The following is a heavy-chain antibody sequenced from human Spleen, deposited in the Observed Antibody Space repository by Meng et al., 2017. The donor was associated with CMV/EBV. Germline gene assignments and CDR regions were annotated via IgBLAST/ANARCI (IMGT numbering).Heavy chain of an antibody. D-gene: IGHD1-26*01. CDR3: ARDTRTQGDFDF. J-gene: IGHJ4*02. CDR2: ISSSGRTI. CDR1: RFTYSDSY. Sequence: CVASRFTYSDSYMNWIRQAPGKGLEWISYISSSGRTIYYADSVKGRFTISRDNAKNSMYLQMNSLRAEDTATYYCARDTRTQGDFDFWGQGTLVTVLL. V-gene: IGHV3-11*04.